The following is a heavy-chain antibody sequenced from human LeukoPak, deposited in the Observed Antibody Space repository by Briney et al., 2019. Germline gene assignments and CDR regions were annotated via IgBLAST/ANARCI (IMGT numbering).Heavy chain of an antibody. V-gene: IGHV3-9*01. J-gene: IGHJ4*02. D-gene: IGHD6-19*01. Sequence: GGSLTLSCAASGFTFDDYAMQWVRQAPGKGLEWVSGISWNSGSIGYADSVKGRFTFSRDNAKNSLYLQMNSLRAEDTALYYCAKEEGSGWYNFDYWGQGTLVTVSS. CDR3: AKEEGSGWYNFDY. CDR2: ISWNSGSI. CDR1: GFTFDDYA.